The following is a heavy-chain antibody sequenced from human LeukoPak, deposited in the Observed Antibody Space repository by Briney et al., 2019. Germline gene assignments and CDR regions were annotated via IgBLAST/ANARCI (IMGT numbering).Heavy chain of an antibody. D-gene: IGHD3-10*01. Sequence: SVKVSCKASGGTFSSYAISWVRQAPGQGLEWMGGIIPIFGTANYAQKFQGRVTITTDESTSTAYMELSSLRSEDTAVYYCARAKITMVRGVINYYYGMDVWGQGTTVTVSS. J-gene: IGHJ6*02. CDR2: IIPIFGTA. V-gene: IGHV1-69*05. CDR3: ARAKITMVRGVINYYYGMDV. CDR1: GGTFSSYA.